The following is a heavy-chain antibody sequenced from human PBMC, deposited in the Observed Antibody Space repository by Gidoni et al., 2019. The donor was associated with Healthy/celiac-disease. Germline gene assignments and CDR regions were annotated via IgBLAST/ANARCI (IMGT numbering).Heavy chain of an antibody. J-gene: IGHJ3*02. V-gene: IGHV3-64*01. CDR1: GFTFSSYA. Sequence: VQLVESGGGLVQPGWSLRLSFSASGFTFSSYAMHWVRQAPGKGLEYVAASSSNGGRTYYANSVKGRFTISRDNSKNTLYLQMGSLRAEDMAVYYCARDQRELAFDIWGQGTMVTVSS. D-gene: IGHD1-26*01. CDR3: ARDQRELAFDI. CDR2: SSSNGGRT.